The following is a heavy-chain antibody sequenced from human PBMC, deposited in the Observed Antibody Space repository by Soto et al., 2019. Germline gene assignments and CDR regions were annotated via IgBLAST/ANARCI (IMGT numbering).Heavy chain of an antibody. J-gene: IGHJ3*02. Sequence: KASETLSLTCTVSGGSISSYYWSWIRQPPGKGLEWIGYIYYSGSTNYNPSLKSRVTISVDTSKNQFSLKLSSVTAADTAVYYCARDLGGEYCGGDCYWENAFDIWGQRTMVTVPS. CDR1: GGSISSYY. V-gene: IGHV4-59*01. D-gene: IGHD2-21*02. CDR2: IYYSGST. CDR3: ARDLGGEYCGGDCYWENAFDI.